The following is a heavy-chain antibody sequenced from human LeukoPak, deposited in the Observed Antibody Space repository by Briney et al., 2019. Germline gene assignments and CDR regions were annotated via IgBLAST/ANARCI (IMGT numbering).Heavy chain of an antibody. J-gene: IGHJ4*02. CDR2: ISAYNGNT. CDR1: GYPSSDYG. V-gene: IGHV1-18*01. D-gene: IGHD2-21*01. Sequence: GASVKVSCKASGYPSSDYGFTWVRQAPGQGLEWMGWISAYNGNTDYAQKFQDRVTFTIDTSASTAYLDLRSLRSDDTAVYYCARWVSQSYFDYWGQGTQVTVSS. CDR3: ARWVSQSYFDY.